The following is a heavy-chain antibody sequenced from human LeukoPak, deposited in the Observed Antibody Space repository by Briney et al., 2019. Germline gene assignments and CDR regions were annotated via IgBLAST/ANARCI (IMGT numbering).Heavy chain of an antibody. Sequence: GRSLRLSCAASGFTFSSYAMHWVRQAPGKGLEWVAVISYDGSNKYYADSVKGRFTISRDNSKNTLYLQMNSLGAEDTALYYCAKDKEYSGFGPILSGYYYGMDVWGKGTTVTVSS. D-gene: IGHD5-12*01. V-gene: IGHV3-30-3*01. CDR1: GFTFSSYA. J-gene: IGHJ6*04. CDR2: ISYDGSNK. CDR3: AKDKEYSGFGPILSGYYYGMDV.